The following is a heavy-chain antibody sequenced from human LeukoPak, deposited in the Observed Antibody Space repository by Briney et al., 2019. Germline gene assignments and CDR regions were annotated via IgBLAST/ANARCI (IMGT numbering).Heavy chain of an antibody. V-gene: IGHV4-59*08. J-gene: IGHJ4*02. CDR1: GGSISSYY. D-gene: IGHD1-26*01. Sequence: PSETLSLTCTVSGGSISSYYWSWIRQPPGKGLEWIGYIYYSGSTNYNPSLKSRVTISVDTSKNQFSLKLSSVTAADTAVYYCARVGATRDYFDYWGQGTLVTVPS. CDR3: ARVGATRDYFDY. CDR2: IYYSGST.